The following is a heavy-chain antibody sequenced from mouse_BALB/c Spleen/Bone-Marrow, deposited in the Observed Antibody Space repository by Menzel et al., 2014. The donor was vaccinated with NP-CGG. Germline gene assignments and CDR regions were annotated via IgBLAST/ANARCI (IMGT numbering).Heavy chain of an antibody. J-gene: IGHJ4*01. Sequence: VQLVESGAELVRPGTSVKISCKASGYTFTNYWLGWVKQRPGHGLEWIGDIYPGGGYTDYNEKFKGKATLTADTSSSTAYMQLSSLTSEDSAVYFCARDMITTRAMDYWGQGTSVTVSS. CDR1: GYTFTNYW. CDR2: IYPGGGYT. D-gene: IGHD2-4*01. CDR3: ARDMITTRAMDY. V-gene: IGHV1-63*02.